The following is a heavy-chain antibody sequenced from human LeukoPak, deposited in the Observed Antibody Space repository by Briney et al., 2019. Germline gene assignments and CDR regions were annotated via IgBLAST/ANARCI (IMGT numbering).Heavy chain of an antibody. Sequence: ASVNVSCKASGYTFTSYGISWVRQAPGQGLEWMGWISAYNGNTNYAQKLQGRVTMTTDTSTSTAYMELRSLRSDDTAVYYCARGHPPYSSSPWYYGMDVWGQGTTVTVSS. CDR3: ARGHPPYSSSPWYYGMDV. D-gene: IGHD6-13*01. CDR2: ISAYNGNT. V-gene: IGHV1-18*01. CDR1: GYTFTSYG. J-gene: IGHJ6*02.